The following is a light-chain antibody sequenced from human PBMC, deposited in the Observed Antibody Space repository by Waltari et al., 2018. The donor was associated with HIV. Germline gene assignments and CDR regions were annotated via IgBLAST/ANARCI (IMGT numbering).Light chain of an antibody. J-gene: IGLJ2*01. CDR2: EVT. Sequence: SALTQPPAAPGPPGPPLAISCTGTRSHLGPYNFLPCYPQQPGSAPKLIIFEVTKRPTGVPDRVSGAKSSNTASLTISGLLPEDDADYYCSSYAGSNRFVFFGGGTRLTFL. V-gene: IGLV2-8*01. CDR3: SSYAGSNRFVF. CDR1: RSHLGPYNF.